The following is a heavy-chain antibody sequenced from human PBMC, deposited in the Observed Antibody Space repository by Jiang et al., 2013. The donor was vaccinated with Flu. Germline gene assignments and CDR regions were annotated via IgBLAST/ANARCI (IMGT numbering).Heavy chain of an antibody. CDR2: SYYSGST. Sequence: GPGLVKPSETLSLTCSVSGGSISSTTYYWGWIRQPPGQGLEWIGSSYYSGSTYYNPSLKSRVTVSVDTSKNQFSLKVRFVTVADTAVYYCARHVESSSPFDYWGQGTLVTVSS. V-gene: IGHV4-39*01. J-gene: IGHJ4*02. CDR3: ARHVESSSPFDY. CDR1: GGSISSTTYY. D-gene: IGHD6-6*01.